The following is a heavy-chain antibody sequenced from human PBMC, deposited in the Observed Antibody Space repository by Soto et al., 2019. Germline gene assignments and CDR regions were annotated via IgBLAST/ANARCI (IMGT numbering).Heavy chain of an antibody. CDR3: ARHVGNYDILTGIDY. CDR1: GYSFTSYW. J-gene: IGHJ4*02. V-gene: IGHV5-51*01. Sequence: GESLKISCKGSGYSFTSYWIGWVRQMPGKGLEWMGIIYPGDSDTRYSPSFQGQVTISADKSISTAYLQWSSLKASDTAMYYCARHVGNYDILTGIDYWGQGTLVTVSS. CDR2: IYPGDSDT. D-gene: IGHD3-9*01.